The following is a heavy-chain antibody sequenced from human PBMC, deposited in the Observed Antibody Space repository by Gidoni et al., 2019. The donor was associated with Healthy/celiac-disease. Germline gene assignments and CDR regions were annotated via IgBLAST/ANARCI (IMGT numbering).Heavy chain of an antibody. D-gene: IGHD4-4*01. CDR3: ASDPNGDYSNYGGLDY. V-gene: IGHV3-21*01. CDR2: ISSSSSYI. Sequence: EVQLVESGGGLVKPGGSLRLSGSASGFPFSSHSMNWVRQDPGKGLEWVSSISSSSSYIYYADSVKGRFTISRDNAKNSLYLQMNSLRAEDTAVYYCASDPNGDYSNYGGLDYWGQGTLVTVSS. CDR1: GFPFSSHS. J-gene: IGHJ4*02.